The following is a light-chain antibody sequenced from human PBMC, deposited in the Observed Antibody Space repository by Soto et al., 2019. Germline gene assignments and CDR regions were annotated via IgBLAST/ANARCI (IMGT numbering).Light chain of an antibody. J-gene: IGKJ5*01. CDR1: QNVNRF. CDR2: GAD. CDR3: QQSYSNSPVT. Sequence: DIHMTQTPSSQSASVGESVTLGCRASQNVNRFLNWYQQKPGKAPKLLIYGADRLQSGVPSRFSGSGSGTDFTLTISSLEPEDFATYFCQQSYSNSPVTFGQGTRLEIK. V-gene: IGKV1-39*01.